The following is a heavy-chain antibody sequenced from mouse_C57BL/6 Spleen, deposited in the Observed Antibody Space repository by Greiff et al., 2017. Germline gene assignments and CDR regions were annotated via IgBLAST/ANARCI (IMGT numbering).Heavy chain of an antibody. CDR2: IYPRDGST. D-gene: IGHD2-4*01. CDR3: AREEGYDYDVLDY. V-gene: IGHV1-78*01. Sequence: VQRVESDAELVKPGASVKISCKVSGYTFTDHTIHWMKQRPEQGLEWIGYIYPRDGSTKYNEKFKGKATLTADKSSSTAYMQLNSLTSEDSAVYFCAREEGYDYDVLDYWGQGTTLTVSS. CDR1: GYTFTDHT. J-gene: IGHJ2*01.